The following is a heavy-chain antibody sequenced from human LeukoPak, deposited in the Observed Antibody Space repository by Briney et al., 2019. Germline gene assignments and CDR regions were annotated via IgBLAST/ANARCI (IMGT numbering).Heavy chain of an antibody. CDR1: GFTFSSYG. Sequence: GGSLRLSCAASGFTFSSYGMPWVRQAPGKGLEWVAVIWYDGSNKYYADSVKGRFTISRDNSKNTLYLQMNSLRAEDTAVYYCARDLVGASYGYDYYYGMGVWGQGTTVTVSS. J-gene: IGHJ6*02. D-gene: IGHD5-18*01. V-gene: IGHV3-33*01. CDR3: ARDLVGASYGYDYYYGMGV. CDR2: IWYDGSNK.